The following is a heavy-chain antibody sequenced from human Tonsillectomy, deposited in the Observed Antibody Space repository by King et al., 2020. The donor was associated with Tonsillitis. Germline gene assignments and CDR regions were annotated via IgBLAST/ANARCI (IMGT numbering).Heavy chain of an antibody. Sequence: QVQLQESGPGLVKPSETLSLTCTVSGGSISSYYWSWIRQPAGKGLEGIGRIYTSGSTNYNPSLKSRITMSVDTSKNKFSLKLSSVTAADTAVYYCARDRASSGWYGFGYWGQGTLVTVSS. CDR2: IYTSGST. V-gene: IGHV4-4*07. CDR1: GGSISSYY. D-gene: IGHD6-19*01. J-gene: IGHJ4*02. CDR3: ARDRASSGWYGFGY.